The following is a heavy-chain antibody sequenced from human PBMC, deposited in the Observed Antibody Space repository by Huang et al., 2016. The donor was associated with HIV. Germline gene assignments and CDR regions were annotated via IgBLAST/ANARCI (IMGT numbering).Heavy chain of an antibody. Sequence: QVQLVQSGAEVKKPGSSVKVSCKASGGTFSNHGFSWVRQAPGQGLEWRGVSIPVFGTQDYTPKFQGRGTITADESTSTVYMELSSLTPDDTAEYYCARVRGYSGSYYGMDVWGQGTTVTVSS. J-gene: IGHJ6*02. V-gene: IGHV1-69*01. CDR3: ARVRGYSGSYYGMDV. CDR2: SIPVFGTQ. D-gene: IGHD1-26*01. CDR1: GGTFSNHG.